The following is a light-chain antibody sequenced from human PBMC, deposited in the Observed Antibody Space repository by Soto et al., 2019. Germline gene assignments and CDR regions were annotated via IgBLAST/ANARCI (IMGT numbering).Light chain of an antibody. Sequence: EIRLTQSPATLSLSPGERATLCCRASQSVSSYLAWYQQKPGQAPRLLIYGASSRATGIADRFSGSGSGTEFTLTISSLQSEDFAVYYCQQYNNWPRTFGQGTNVAIK. CDR1: QSVSSY. CDR3: QQYNNWPRT. CDR2: GAS. V-gene: IGKV3D-15*01. J-gene: IGKJ1*01.